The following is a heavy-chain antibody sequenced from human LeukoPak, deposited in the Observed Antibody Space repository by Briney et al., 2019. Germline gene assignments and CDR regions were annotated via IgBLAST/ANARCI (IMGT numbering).Heavy chain of an antibody. V-gene: IGHV3-53*01. CDR2: IYSGGST. J-gene: IGHJ4*02. CDR3: ASGSPAAGNPPLFDY. CDR1: GFTVSSNY. D-gene: IGHD6-13*01. Sequence: PGGSLRLSCAASGFTVSSNYMSWVRQAPGKGLEWVSVIYSGGSTYYADSVKGRFTISRHNSKNTLYLQMNSLRAEDTAVYYCASGSPAAGNPPLFDYWGQGTLVTVSS.